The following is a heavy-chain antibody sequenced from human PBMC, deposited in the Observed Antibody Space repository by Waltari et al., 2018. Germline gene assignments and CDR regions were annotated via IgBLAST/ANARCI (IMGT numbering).Heavy chain of an antibody. Sequence: QVQLQESGPGLVKPSETLSLTCAVSGYSISSGYYWGWIRQPPGKGLEWIGSIYHSGSTYSNPALKSRVTISVDTSKNQFSLKLSSVTAADTAVYYCARDGTLTGNWYFDLWGRGTLVTVSS. CDR3: ARDGTLTGNWYFDL. J-gene: IGHJ2*01. CDR2: IYHSGST. V-gene: IGHV4-38-2*02. CDR1: GYSISSGYY. D-gene: IGHD1-20*01.